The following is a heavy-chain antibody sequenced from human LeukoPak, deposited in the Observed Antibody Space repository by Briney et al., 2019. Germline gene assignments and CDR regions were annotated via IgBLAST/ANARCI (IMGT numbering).Heavy chain of an antibody. J-gene: IGHJ5*02. CDR3: AKDPSGSSSSWEDWFDP. V-gene: IGHV3-23*01. CDR2: ISGSGGST. CDR1: GFTFSSYA. Sequence: AGGSLRLSCAASGFTFSSYAMTWVRQAPGKGLEWVSGISGSGGSTYYAAAVKGRFTISRDNSKNTLYLQMNSPRAEDTAVYYCAKDPSGSSSSWEDWFDPWGQGTLVTVSS. D-gene: IGHD6-6*01.